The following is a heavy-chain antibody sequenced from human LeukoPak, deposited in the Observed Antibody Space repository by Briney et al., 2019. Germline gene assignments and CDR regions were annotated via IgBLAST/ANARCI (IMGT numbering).Heavy chain of an antibody. Sequence: SETLSLTCTVSGGSISSSSYYWGWIRQPPGKGLEWIGSIYYSGSTYYNPSLKSRVTISVDTSKNQFSLKLSSVTAADTAVYYCARQKGYYDSSGYWFDYWGQGTLVTVSS. CDR2: IYYSGST. CDR3: ARQKGYYDSSGYWFDY. D-gene: IGHD3-22*01. CDR1: GGSISSSSYY. V-gene: IGHV4-39*01. J-gene: IGHJ4*02.